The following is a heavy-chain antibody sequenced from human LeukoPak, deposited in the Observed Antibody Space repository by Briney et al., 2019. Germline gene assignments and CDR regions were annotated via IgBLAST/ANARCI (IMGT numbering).Heavy chain of an antibody. CDR2: IIPIFGTA. CDR3: ARGVSYYYDSSGYYQDY. V-gene: IGHV1-69*05. D-gene: IGHD3-22*01. J-gene: IGHJ4*02. CDR1: GGTFSSYA. Sequence: ASVKVSCKASGGTFSSYAISWVRQAPGQGLEWMGGIIPIFGTANYAQKFQGRVTITTDESTSTAYMELSSLRSEDTAVYYCARGVSYYYDSSGYYQDYWGQGTLVTVSS.